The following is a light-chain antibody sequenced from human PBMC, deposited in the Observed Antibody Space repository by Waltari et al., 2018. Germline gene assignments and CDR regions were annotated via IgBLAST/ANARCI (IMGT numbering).Light chain of an antibody. Sequence: QSALTQPPSASGSPGQSVTISCTGPSSDVGGYNYVSWYQQYPDKAPKLIIYEVTKRPSGVPDRFSGSKSGNTASLTVSGLQAEDEADYYCTSYGGSNNFVIFGGGTKLTVL. J-gene: IGLJ2*01. CDR2: EVT. CDR3: TSYGGSNNFVI. CDR1: SSDVGGYNY. V-gene: IGLV2-8*01.